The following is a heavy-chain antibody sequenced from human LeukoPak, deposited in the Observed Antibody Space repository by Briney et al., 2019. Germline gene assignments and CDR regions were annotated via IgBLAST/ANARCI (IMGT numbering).Heavy chain of an antibody. Sequence: GGSLRLSCAASGFSFNTCAMSWVRQAPGKGLEWVSAISGSGGSTYYADSVKGRFTISRDNSKNTLFLQMNSLRAEDTAVYYCAKDLVAAAGTSWSDYWGQGTLVTVSS. D-gene: IGHD6-13*01. J-gene: IGHJ4*02. V-gene: IGHV3-23*01. CDR3: AKDLVAAAGTSWSDY. CDR2: ISGSGGST. CDR1: GFSFNTCA.